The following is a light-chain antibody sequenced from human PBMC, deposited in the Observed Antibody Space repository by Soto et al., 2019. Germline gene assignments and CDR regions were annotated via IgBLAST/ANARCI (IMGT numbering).Light chain of an antibody. V-gene: IGLV1-44*01. J-gene: IGLJ1*01. CDR1: SSNFGSNT. CDR3: AAWDDSLNGYV. Sequence: QSVLTQPPSASGTPGQRVSISGSGSSSNFGSNTVNWYQQLPGTAPKLLNYSNNQRPSGVPDRFSGSKSGTSASLAISGLQSEDEADYYCAAWDDSLNGYVFGTGTKVTVL. CDR2: SNN.